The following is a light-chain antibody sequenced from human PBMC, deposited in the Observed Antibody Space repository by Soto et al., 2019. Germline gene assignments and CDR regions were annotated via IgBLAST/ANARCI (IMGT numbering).Light chain of an antibody. Sequence: QSVLTQPASVSGSPGPSITISCTGTSSDVGGYNYVSWFQQHPGKAPKLIIHEVNQRPSGVPDRFSGSKSGNTASLTVSGLQAEDEGTYYCSSYGGYNNVVFGTGTKLTVL. CDR1: SSDVGGYNY. CDR3: SSYGGYNNVV. CDR2: EVN. V-gene: IGLV2-8*01. J-gene: IGLJ1*01.